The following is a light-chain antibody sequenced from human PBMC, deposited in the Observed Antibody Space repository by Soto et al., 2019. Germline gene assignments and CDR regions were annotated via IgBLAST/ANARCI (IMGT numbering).Light chain of an antibody. CDR1: SSNIGGNY. J-gene: IGLJ2*01. CDR3: AAWDDSLSGPV. Sequence: QSVLTQPPSASGTPGQRVTISCSGSSSNIGGNYVYWYQQLPGAAPKLLIYLNDQRPSEVPDRFFGSKSGTSASLAISGLRSEDEAEYYCAAWDDSLSGPVFGGGTKLTVL. CDR2: LND. V-gene: IGLV1-47*02.